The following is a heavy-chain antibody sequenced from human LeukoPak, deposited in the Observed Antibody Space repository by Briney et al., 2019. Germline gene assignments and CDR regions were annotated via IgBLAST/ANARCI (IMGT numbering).Heavy chain of an antibody. V-gene: IGHV1-46*01. CDR3: AGEDSSGFDF. CDR2: INPSGAGT. J-gene: IGHJ4*02. D-gene: IGHD3-22*01. Sequence: ASVKVSCKASGYTLTIYYIHWVRQAPGQGLEWMGVINPSGAGTTYAQKFQGRVTMTRDTSTSTVYMELSSLRSEDTAVYYCAGEDSSGFDFWGQGTLVTVSS. CDR1: GYTLTIYY.